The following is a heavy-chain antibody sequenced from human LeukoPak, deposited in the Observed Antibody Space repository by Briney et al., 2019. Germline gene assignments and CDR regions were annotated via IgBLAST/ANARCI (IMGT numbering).Heavy chain of an antibody. CDR3: ARVTGYMVEDYFDY. CDR2: IYYSGSA. D-gene: IGHD6-13*01. CDR1: VGSISSSGYY. J-gene: IGHJ4*02. Sequence: SETLSLTCTVSVGSISSSGYYWGWIRQPPGKGLEWIGYIYYSGSANYHPSLKSRVTISVDTSKNRFSLRLSSVTAADTAVYYCARVTGYMVEDYFDYWGQGTLVTVSS. V-gene: IGHV4-61*08.